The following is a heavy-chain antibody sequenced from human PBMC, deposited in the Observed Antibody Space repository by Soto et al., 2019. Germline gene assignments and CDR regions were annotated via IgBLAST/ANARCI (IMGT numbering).Heavy chain of an antibody. CDR2: IYSSGST. J-gene: IGHJ4*02. D-gene: IGHD4-17*01. CDR3: ASGPTVTTDY. V-gene: IGHV4-30-4*01. Sequence: QVQLQESGPGLVKPSQTLSLTCTVSGGSIRSDFHYWSWFRQPPGKGLEWIGNIYSSGSTYYNPSLKSQVSISVDTSKNQFSLKLSSVTAADTAVYYCASGPTVTTDYWGQGVLVTVSS. CDR1: GGSIRSDFHY.